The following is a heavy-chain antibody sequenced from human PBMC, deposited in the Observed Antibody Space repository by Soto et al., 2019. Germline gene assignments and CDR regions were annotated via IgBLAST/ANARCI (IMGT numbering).Heavy chain of an antibody. D-gene: IGHD3-3*01. J-gene: IGHJ5*02. CDR1: GGSISSGGYY. CDR3: ARDPNPIFDT. Sequence: PSETLSLTCAVSGGSISSGGYYWSWIRQHPGKGLEWIGYIYYSGSTYYNPSLKSRVTISVDTSKNQFSLNLSSVTDADTAVYSCARDPNPIFDTWGQGSLVTVSS. CDR2: IYYSGST. V-gene: IGHV4-31*11.